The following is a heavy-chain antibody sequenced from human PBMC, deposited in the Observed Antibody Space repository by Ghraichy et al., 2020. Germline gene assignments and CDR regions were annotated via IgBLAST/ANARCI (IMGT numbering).Heavy chain of an antibody. V-gene: IGHV4-61*02. Sequence: TLSLTCTVSGDSISSGNNHWSWIRQPAGKGLEWIGRVYRTGTTNYNSSLKSRVTISVDTSKNEFSLKLSSVTAADTAVYYCARDTAWGGFDSWGQGTLVTVS. CDR1: GDSISSGNNH. J-gene: IGHJ4*02. CDR2: VYRTGTT. CDR3: ARDTAWGGFDS. D-gene: IGHD3-16*01.